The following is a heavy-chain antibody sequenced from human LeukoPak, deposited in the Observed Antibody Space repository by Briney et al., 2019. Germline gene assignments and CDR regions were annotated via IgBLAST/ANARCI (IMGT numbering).Heavy chain of an antibody. V-gene: IGHV3-23*01. J-gene: IGHJ4*02. CDR1: GFTFSSYA. Sequence: QSGGSLRLSCAASGFTFSSYAMSWVRQAPGKGLEWVSAISGSGGSTYYADSVRGRFTISRDNSKNTLYLQMNSLRAEDTAVYYCAKGRWLQLPIIDYWGQGTLVTVSS. D-gene: IGHD5-12*01. CDR2: ISGSGGST. CDR3: AKGRWLQLPIIDY.